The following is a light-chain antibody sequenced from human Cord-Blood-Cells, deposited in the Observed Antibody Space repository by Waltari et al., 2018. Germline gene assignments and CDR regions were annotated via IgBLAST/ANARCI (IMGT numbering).Light chain of an antibody. J-gene: IGKJ4*01. CDR1: QDISNY. V-gene: IGKV1-33*01. CDR2: DAS. Sequence: DIQMTQSPSSLSASVGDRVTITCQASQDISNYLNWYQQKPGKAAKFLIYDASNLETGAPSRFSGSGSGTDFTFTISSLQPEDIATYYCQQYDNLPLTFGGGTKVEIK. CDR3: QQYDNLPLT.